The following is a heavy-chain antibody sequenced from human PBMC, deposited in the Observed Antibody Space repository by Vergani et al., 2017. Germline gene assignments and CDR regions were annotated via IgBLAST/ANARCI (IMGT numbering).Heavy chain of an antibody. CDR3: TIVGATQDAFDI. CDR2: LSAYNGNT. V-gene: IGHV1-18*04. D-gene: IGHD1-26*01. Sequence: QVQLVQSGAEVKKPGASVKVSCKASGYTFTSYGISWVRQAPGQGLEWMGWLSAYNGNTNYAQKIQGRVTMTRDTSISTAYMELSRLRSDDTAVYYCTIVGATQDAFDIWGQGTMVTVSS. J-gene: IGHJ3*02. CDR1: GYTFTSYG.